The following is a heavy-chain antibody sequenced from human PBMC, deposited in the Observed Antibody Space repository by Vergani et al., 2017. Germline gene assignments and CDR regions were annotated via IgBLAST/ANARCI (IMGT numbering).Heavy chain of an antibody. Sequence: EVQLVQSGAEVKKPGESLTISCKGSGYSFTSYWIGWVRQMPGKGLEWMGIIYPGDSDTRYSPSFQGQVTISADKSISTAYLQWSSLKASDTAMYYCARSNDYWSGYYYRGFDDWGQGTLVTVSS. V-gene: IGHV5-51*01. D-gene: IGHD3-3*01. CDR3: ARSNDYWSGYYYRGFDD. J-gene: IGHJ4*02. CDR2: IYPGDSDT. CDR1: GYSFTSYW.